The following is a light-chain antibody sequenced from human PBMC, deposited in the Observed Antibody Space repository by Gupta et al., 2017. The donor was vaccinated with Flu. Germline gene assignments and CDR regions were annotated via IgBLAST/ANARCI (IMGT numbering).Light chain of an antibody. J-gene: IGKJ2*01. Sequence: EIVLTQSPGTLSLSPGERVTLSCRASQTITSTYLAWYQQKPGQAPRLLIYGASNRASGIPDRFSGSGSGTNFALTISRREPEDFAVYYCQQYGGSPQYTFGQGTKMEIK. CDR1: QTITSTY. V-gene: IGKV3-20*01. CDR3: QQYGGSPQYT. CDR2: GAS.